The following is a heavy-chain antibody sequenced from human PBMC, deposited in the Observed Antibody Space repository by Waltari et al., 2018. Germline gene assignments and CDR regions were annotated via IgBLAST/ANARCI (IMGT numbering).Heavy chain of an antibody. V-gene: IGHV4-39*01. D-gene: IGHD5-12*01. CDR2: IYYSGST. CDR1: GGSISSSSYY. Sequence: QLQLQESGPGLVKPSETLSLTCTVSGGSISSSSYYWGWIRQPPGKGLEWIGGIYYSGSTSYNPPLKSRDTISVDTSKNQFSLKLGSGTAADTAVYYCARQGYSGYEGDYWGQGTLVTVSS. J-gene: IGHJ4*02. CDR3: ARQGYSGYEGDY.